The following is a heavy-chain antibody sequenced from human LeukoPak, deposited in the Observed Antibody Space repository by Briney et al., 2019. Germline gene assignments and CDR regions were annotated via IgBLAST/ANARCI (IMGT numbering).Heavy chain of an antibody. CDR3: AKDPFDYSTRDY. CDR2: ISGSGGST. Sequence: SGGPLRLSCAASGFTFSRYAMSWVRQAPGKGLEWVSAISGSGGSTYYADSVKGRFTISRDNSKNTLYLQMNSLRAEDTAVYYCAKDPFDYSTRDYWGQGTLVTVSS. J-gene: IGHJ4*02. CDR1: GFTFSRYA. D-gene: IGHD6-13*01. V-gene: IGHV3-23*01.